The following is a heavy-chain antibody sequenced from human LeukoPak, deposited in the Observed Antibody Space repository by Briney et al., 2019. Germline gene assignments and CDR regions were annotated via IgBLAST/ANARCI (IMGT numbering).Heavy chain of an antibody. V-gene: IGHV3-30-3*01. J-gene: IGHJ6*02. Sequence: PGGSLRLSCAASGFTFSSYAMHWVRQAPGKGLEWVAVISYDGSNKYYADSVKGRFTISRDNSKNTLYLQMNSLRAEDTAVYYCARAVSLTTIYYYGMDVWGQGTTVIVSS. CDR2: ISYDGSNK. D-gene: IGHD4-17*01. CDR3: ARAVSLTTIYYYGMDV. CDR1: GFTFSSYA.